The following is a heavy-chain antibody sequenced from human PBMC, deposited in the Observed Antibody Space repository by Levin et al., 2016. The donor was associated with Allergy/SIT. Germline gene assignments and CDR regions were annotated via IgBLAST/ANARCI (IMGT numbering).Heavy chain of an antibody. J-gene: IGHJ4*02. CDR1: GGSFSGYY. D-gene: IGHD6-13*01. V-gene: IGHV4-34*01. CDR3: ASLSSSWSY. Sequence: SETLSLTCAVYGGSFSGYYWSWIRQPPGKGLEWIGEINHSGSTNYNPSLKSRVTISVDTSKNQFSLKLSSVTAADTAVYYCASLSSSWSYWGQGTLVTVSS. CDR2: INHSGST.